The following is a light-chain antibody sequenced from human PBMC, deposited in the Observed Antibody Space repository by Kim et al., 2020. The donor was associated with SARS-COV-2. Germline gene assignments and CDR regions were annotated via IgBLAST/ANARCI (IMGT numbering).Light chain of an antibody. CDR1: QSVLYSSNNKRY. CDR2: WAS. CDR3: QQYYTTPWT. Sequence: DIVLTQSPDSLGVSLGERATINCKSSQSVLYSSNNKRYLAWYQQKPGQPLKLLIYWASTRESGVPDRFTCSGSGTDFTLTISSLQAEDVAVYYCQQYYTTPWTFGQGTKVDIK. V-gene: IGKV4-1*01. J-gene: IGKJ1*01.